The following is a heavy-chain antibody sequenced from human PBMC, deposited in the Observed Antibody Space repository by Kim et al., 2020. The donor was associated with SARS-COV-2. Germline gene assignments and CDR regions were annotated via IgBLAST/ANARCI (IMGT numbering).Heavy chain of an antibody. CDR3: ARGGGGGFGVVTANWFDS. CDR2: INPNSGGT. J-gene: IGHJ5*01. Sequence: ASVKVSCKASGYTFTGYYMHWVRQAPGQGLEWMGWINPNSGGTNYAQKFQGRVTMTRDTFISTAYMELSRLRSDDTAVYYCARGGGGGFGVVTANWFDSLGQGTLVTVSS. CDR1: GYTFTGYY. D-gene: IGHD3-3*01. V-gene: IGHV1-2*02.